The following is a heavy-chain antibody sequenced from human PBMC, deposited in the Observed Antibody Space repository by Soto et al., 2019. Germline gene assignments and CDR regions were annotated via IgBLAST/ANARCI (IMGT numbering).Heavy chain of an antibody. CDR3: AKDLSYGDNYYFYGLDV. D-gene: IGHD4-17*01. V-gene: IGHV3-23*01. CDR2: ISGSGSST. CDR1: GFTFSSYV. J-gene: IGHJ6*02. Sequence: EVPLLESGGGLVQPGGSLRLSCAASGFTFSSYVMSWVRQAPGKGLQWVSSISGSGSSTYYADSVKGRFTISRDNSKNTLYLQMNSLRAEDTALYYCAKDLSYGDNYYFYGLDVWGQGTTVTVSS.